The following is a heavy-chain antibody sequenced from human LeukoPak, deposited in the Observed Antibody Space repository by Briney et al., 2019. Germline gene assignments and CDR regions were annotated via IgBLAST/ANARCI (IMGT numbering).Heavy chain of an antibody. J-gene: IGHJ3*02. CDR2: IKQDGSEK. CDR3: APFGVVISSQANDAFDI. CDR1: GFTFSSYW. V-gene: IGHV3-7*01. Sequence: LTGGSLRLSCAASGFTFSSYWMSWVRQAPGKGLEWVANIKQDGSEKYYVDSVKGRFTISRDSAKNSLYLQMNSLKAEDTAVYYCAPFGVVISSQANDAFDIWGQGTMVTVSS. D-gene: IGHD3-3*01.